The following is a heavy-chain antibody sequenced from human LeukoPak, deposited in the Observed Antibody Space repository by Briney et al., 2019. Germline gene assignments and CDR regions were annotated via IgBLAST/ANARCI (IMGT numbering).Heavy chain of an antibody. V-gene: IGHV4-59*01. J-gene: IGHJ4*02. CDR2: IYYSGGT. D-gene: IGHD7-27*01. CDR3: ARGWGYFDY. Sequence: SEALSLTRTVSGGSISSYYWSWIRQPPGKGLEWIGNIYYSGGTNYNPSLKSRVTISVDTSKNQLSLKLSSVTAADTAVYYCARGWGYFDYWGQGTLVTVSS. CDR1: GGSISSYY.